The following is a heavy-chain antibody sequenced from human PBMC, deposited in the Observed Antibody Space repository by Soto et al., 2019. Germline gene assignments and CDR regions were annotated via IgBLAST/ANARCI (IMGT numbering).Heavy chain of an antibody. CDR2: IIPFFNTS. CDR1: GDTFSSYA. V-gene: IGHV1-69*01. Sequence: QEQLVQSGAEVKKPGSSVKVSCKASGDTFSSYAISWVRQAPGQGLDWMGGIIPFFNTSNYGQKFKGRVTITADESTSTAYMELSSLRSDDTAMYYCARESAYGGNPLASDSWGQGTLVIVSS. J-gene: IGHJ5*02. CDR3: ARESAYGGNPLASDS. D-gene: IGHD1-26*01.